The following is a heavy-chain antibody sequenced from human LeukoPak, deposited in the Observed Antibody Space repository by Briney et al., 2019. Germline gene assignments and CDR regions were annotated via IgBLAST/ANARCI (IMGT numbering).Heavy chain of an antibody. V-gene: IGHV4-4*02. CDR2: IYHSGST. CDR3: ARRPYGDYGAIAY. CDR1: GGSISSSNW. Sequence: SGTLSLTCAVSGGSISSSNWWSWVRQPPGKGLEWIGEIYHSGSTNYNPSLKSRVTMSVDTSKNQFSLKLSSVTAADTAVYYCARRPYGDYGAIAYWGQGTLVTVSS. D-gene: IGHD4-17*01. J-gene: IGHJ4*02.